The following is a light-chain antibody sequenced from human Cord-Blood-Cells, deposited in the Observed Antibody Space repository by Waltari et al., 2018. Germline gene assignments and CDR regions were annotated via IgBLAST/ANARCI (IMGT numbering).Light chain of an antibody. V-gene: IGLV2-14*01. CDR1: SSDVGGYNY. CDR2: DVS. Sequence: QSALTQPASVSGSPGQSITISCTGTSSDVGGYNYVSWYQQHPGKAPKHMIYDVSNRPSGVSNRFAGSKSGNTAPLTISGLHAEDEADYYCSSYTSSSTYVFGTGTKVTVL. J-gene: IGLJ1*01. CDR3: SSYTSSSTYV.